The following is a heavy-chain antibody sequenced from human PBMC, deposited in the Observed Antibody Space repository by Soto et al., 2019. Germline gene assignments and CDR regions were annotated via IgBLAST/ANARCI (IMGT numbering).Heavy chain of an antibody. CDR1: GGSISSGGYY. V-gene: IGHV4-31*03. J-gene: IGHJ6*02. CDR2: IYYSGST. Sequence: PSETLSLTCTVSGGSISSGGYYWSWIRQHPGKGLEWIGYIYYSGSTNYNPSLKSRVTISVDKSKNQFSLKLSSVTAADTAVYYCARDTWEIYGSGSYYSPYYYYGMDVWGQGTTVTVSS. D-gene: IGHD3-10*01. CDR3: ARDTWEIYGSGSYYSPYYYYGMDV.